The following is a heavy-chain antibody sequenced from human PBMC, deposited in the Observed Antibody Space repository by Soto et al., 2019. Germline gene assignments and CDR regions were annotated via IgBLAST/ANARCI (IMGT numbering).Heavy chain of an antibody. Sequence: QVQLVQSGAEVKKPGSSVKVSCKASGGTFSSYAISWVRQAPGQGLEWMGGIIPIFGTANYAQKFQGRVTITADESTSKAYMELSSLRSEDTAVYYCARGPKAYYYDSSGYLPIYFDYWGQGTLVTVSS. D-gene: IGHD3-22*01. V-gene: IGHV1-69*01. CDR3: ARGPKAYYYDSSGYLPIYFDY. CDR2: IIPIFGTA. J-gene: IGHJ4*02. CDR1: GGTFSSYA.